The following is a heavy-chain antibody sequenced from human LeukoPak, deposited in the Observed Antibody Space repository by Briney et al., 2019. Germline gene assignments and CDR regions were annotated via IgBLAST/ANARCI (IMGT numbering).Heavy chain of an antibody. V-gene: IGHV4-59*06. J-gene: IGHJ3*02. CDR2: IYYSGSA. D-gene: IGHD3-22*01. CDR1: GGSISSYY. Sequence: KASETLSLTCTVSGGSISSYYWSWIRQHPGKGLEWIGYIYYSGSAYYNPSLKSRVTISVDTSKNQFSLGLSSVTAADTAVYYCAGFTYYYDTSGSQRAFDIWGQGTMVTVSS. CDR3: AGFTYYYDTSGSQRAFDI.